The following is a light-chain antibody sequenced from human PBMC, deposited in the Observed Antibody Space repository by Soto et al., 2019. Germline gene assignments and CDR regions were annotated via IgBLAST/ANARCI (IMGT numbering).Light chain of an antibody. CDR3: QVWDSSSDHYV. J-gene: IGLJ1*01. V-gene: IGLV3-21*02. CDR2: DDS. CDR1: NIGSKS. Sequence: SYELTQPPSVSVAPGQTARITCGGNNIGSKSVHWYQQKPGKAPVLAVYDDSDRPSGLPERFSGSNSGNTATLTISRVEAGEEADYYGQVWDSSSDHYVFAPGTKVTVL.